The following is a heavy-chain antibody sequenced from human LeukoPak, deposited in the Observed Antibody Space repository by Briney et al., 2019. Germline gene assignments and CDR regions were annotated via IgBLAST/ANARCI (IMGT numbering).Heavy chain of an antibody. CDR1: GYTFTSYA. CDR3: ARGDYDSSGYYYRYFQH. CDR2: INTNTGNP. Sequence: ASVKVSCKASGYTFTSYAMNWVRQAPGRGLEWMGWINTNTGNPTYAQGFTGRFVFSLDTSVSTAYLQISSLKAEDTAVYYCARGDYDSSGYYYRYFQHWGQGTLVTVSS. V-gene: IGHV7-4-1*02. D-gene: IGHD3-22*01. J-gene: IGHJ1*01.